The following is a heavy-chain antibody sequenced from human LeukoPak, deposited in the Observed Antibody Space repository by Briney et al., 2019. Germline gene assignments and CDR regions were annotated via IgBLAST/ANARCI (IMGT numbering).Heavy chain of an antibody. D-gene: IGHD6-6*01. CDR2: IYYSGST. V-gene: IGHV4-30-4*01. CDR3: ARAMDSSSSLWFDP. CDR1: GGSISSGDYY. Sequence: PSETLSLTCTVSGGSISSGDYYWSWIRQPPGKGLEWIGYIYYSGSTYYNPSLKSRVTISVDTSKNQFSLKLSSVTAADTAVYYCARAMDSSSSLWFDPRGQGTLVTVSS. J-gene: IGHJ5*02.